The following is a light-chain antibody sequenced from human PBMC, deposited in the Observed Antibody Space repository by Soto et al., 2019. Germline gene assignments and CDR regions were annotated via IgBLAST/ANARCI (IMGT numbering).Light chain of an antibody. CDR2: EVS. Sequence: QAVVTQPASVSGSPGQSITISCTGTSSDVGGYNYVSWYQQHPGKAPKLIIYEVSHRPSGASNHFSGYKSGNTASLTISGLQPEDEADYYCSSYTSTSTPCVFGTGTKVTVL. CDR1: SSDVGGYNY. V-gene: IGLV2-14*01. J-gene: IGLJ1*01. CDR3: SSYTSTSTPCV.